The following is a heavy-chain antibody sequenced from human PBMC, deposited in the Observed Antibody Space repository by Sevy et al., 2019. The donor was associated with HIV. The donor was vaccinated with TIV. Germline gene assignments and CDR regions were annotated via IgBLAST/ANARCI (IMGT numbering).Heavy chain of an antibody. CDR3: ARELISGRYYGMDV. V-gene: IGHV4-59*01. J-gene: IGHJ6*02. D-gene: IGHD6-19*01. CDR2: IYYTGST. CDR1: GGSISSYY. Sequence: SETLSLTCTVSGGSISSYYWSWIRQPPGKGLEWIGYIYYTGSTNYNTSLKSRVTISVETSKNQFSLKLSSVTAADTAVYYCARELISGRYYGMDVWGQGTTVTVSS.